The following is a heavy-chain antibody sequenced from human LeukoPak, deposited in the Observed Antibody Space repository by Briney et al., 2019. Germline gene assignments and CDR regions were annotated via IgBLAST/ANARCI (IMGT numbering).Heavy chain of an antibody. CDR3: ARGSYCGGDCYSGSHYYFDY. D-gene: IGHD2-21*02. CDR2: INHSGST. J-gene: IGHJ4*02. CDR1: GGSFSGYY. V-gene: IGHV4-34*01. Sequence: KPSETLSLTCAVYGGSFSGYYWSWIRQPPGKGLEWIGEINHSGSTNYNPSLKSRVTISVDTSKNQFSLKLSSVTAADTAVYYCARGSYCGGDCYSGSHYYFDYWGQGTLVTVSS.